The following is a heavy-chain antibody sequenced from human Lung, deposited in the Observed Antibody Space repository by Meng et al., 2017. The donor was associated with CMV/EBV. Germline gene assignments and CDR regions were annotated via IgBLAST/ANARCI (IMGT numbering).Heavy chain of an antibody. J-gene: IGHJ1*01. CDR1: VDSMSTLNW. Sequence: ESGPALVKAVKSLSLTRAVFVDSMSTLNWWAWVRRPPGKGLEWIGEIPHRGSSAYNPSLKSRVSMSIDKSKNQFSLKLTSVTAADTAVYHCLRRSGGSVWGQGTLVTVSS. V-gene: IGHV4-4*02. CDR2: IPHRGSS. CDR3: LRRSGGSV. D-gene: IGHD3-10*01.